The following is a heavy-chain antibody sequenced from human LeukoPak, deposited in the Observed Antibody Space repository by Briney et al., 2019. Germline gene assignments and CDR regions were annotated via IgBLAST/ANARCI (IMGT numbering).Heavy chain of an antibody. CDR3: AKGGLHYHDSNPIDY. J-gene: IGHJ4*02. Sequence: RGSLRLSCAASGFTFSNYGMHWVRQAPGKGLEWVAAISYDGNNKNCADSVKGRFTISRDNSKNTLYLQMNSLRAEDTAVYYCAKGGLHYHDSNPIDYWGQGTLVTVSS. V-gene: IGHV3-30*18. CDR1: GFTFSNYG. D-gene: IGHD3-22*01. CDR2: ISYDGNNK.